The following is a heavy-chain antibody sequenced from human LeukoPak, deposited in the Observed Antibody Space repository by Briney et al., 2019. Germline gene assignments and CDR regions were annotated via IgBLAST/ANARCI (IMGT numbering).Heavy chain of an antibody. CDR2: ITSAGDT. J-gene: IGHJ4*02. Sequence: GGSLRLSCEASGFTFSNYDMHWVRQTTGKGLEWVSVITSAGDTYYPDSVKGRFTISRDNAENFLYLQMNSLRAEDTAVYYCARDRGGRSGLDDWGQGTLVIVSS. V-gene: IGHV3-13*01. CDR3: ARDRGGRSGLDD. D-gene: IGHD2-15*01. CDR1: GFTFSNYD.